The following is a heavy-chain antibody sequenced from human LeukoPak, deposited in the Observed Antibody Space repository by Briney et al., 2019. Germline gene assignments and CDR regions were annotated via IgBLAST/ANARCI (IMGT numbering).Heavy chain of an antibody. Sequence: GASVKVSCKASGYTFTSYGISWVRQAPGQGLEWMGWISAYNGNTNYAQKLQGRVTMTTDTSTSTAYMELRSLRSADTAVYYCASEYKYDSSGANAFDIWGQGTMVTVSS. D-gene: IGHD3-22*01. CDR2: ISAYNGNT. J-gene: IGHJ3*02. CDR3: ASEYKYDSSGANAFDI. V-gene: IGHV1-18*01. CDR1: GYTFTSYG.